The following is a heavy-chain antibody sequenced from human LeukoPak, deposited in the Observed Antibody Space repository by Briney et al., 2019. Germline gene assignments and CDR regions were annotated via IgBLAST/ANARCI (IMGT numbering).Heavy chain of an antibody. V-gene: IGHV4-28*05. CDR1: GFSISTSNY. CDR2: IFYTGGI. D-gene: IGHD4-17*01. CDR3: ARKATTGPTKAAFDI. Sequence: PSETLSLTCAVSGFSISTSNYWAWIRQPPGRGLEWIGHIFYTGGIYYNPSLKSRVTMSVDTSRNQFSLKLSSVTAVDTAVYYCARKATTGPTKAAFDIWGQGTMVTVST. J-gene: IGHJ3*02.